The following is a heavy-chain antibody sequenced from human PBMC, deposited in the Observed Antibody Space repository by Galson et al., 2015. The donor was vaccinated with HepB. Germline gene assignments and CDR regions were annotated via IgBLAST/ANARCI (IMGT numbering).Heavy chain of an antibody. CDR2: IIPIFGTA. J-gene: IGHJ3*02. CDR1: GGTFSSYA. D-gene: IGHD2-21*01. V-gene: IGHV1-69*13. CDR3: ARETQLWAFDI. Sequence: SVKVSCKASGGTFSSYAISWVRQAPGQGLEWMGGIIPIFGTANYAQKFQGRVTITADESTSTAYMELRSLRSDDTAVYYCARETQLWAFDIWGQGTMVTVSS.